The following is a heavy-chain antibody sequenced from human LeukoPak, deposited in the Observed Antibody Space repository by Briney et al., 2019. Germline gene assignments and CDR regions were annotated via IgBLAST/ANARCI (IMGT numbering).Heavy chain of an antibody. V-gene: IGHV3-53*01. CDR3: ARGSYFDY. J-gene: IGHJ4*02. CDR1: GFTVSSNY. Sequence: GGSLRLSCAASGFTVSSNYMSWVRQAPGKGPEWVSVIYSSDTYYADSVKGRFTISRDNSKNTLYLQMNSLRVEDTAVYYCARGSYFDYWGQGTLVTVSS. CDR2: IYSSDT.